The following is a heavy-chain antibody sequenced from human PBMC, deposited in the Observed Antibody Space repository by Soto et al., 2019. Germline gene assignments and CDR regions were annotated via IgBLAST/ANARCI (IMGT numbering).Heavy chain of an antibody. CDR1: GFTFSNAW. CDR2: IKSKTDGGTT. D-gene: IGHD3-22*01. CDR3: TTAGVIVRPRPSFYYYGMDV. J-gene: IGHJ6*02. Sequence: GGSLRLSCVASGFTFSNAWMNWVRQAPGKGLEWVGRIKSKTDGGTTDYAAPVKGRFTISRDDSKNTLYLQMNSLKTEDTAVYYCTTAGVIVRPRPSFYYYGMDVWGQGTTVTVSS. V-gene: IGHV3-15*07.